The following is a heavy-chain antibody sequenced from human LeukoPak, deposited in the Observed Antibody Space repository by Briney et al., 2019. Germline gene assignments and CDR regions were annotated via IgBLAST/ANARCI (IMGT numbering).Heavy chain of an antibody. CDR3: ATRRYCSGTSCYTSDAFDI. CDR1: GFTFSSFW. V-gene: IGHV3-7*01. Sequence: GGSLRLSCAASGFTFSSFWMTWVRQAPEKGLEWVANIKQDGGEKYYVDSVKGRFTISRDNAKNSLYLQMNSLRAEDTVVYHCATRRYCSGTSCYTSDAFDIWGQGTMVTVSS. J-gene: IGHJ3*02. CDR2: IKQDGGEK. D-gene: IGHD2-2*02.